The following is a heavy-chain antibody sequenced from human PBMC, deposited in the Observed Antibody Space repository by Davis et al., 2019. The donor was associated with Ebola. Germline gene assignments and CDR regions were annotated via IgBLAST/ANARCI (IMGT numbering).Heavy chain of an antibody. CDR3: ARRVGARSGFGY. CDR1: GYTFTNYD. Sequence: ASVKVSCKASGYTFTNYDINWVRQATRQGLEWMGWMNPNSGNTGYAQKFQGRITMTRNISISTAYMELSSLRSEDTAVYYCARRVGARSGFGYWGQGSLVTVSS. CDR2: MNPNSGNT. V-gene: IGHV1-8*01. D-gene: IGHD1-26*01. J-gene: IGHJ4*02.